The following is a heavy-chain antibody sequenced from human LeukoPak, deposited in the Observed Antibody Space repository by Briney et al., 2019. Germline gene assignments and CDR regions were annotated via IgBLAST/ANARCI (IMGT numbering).Heavy chain of an antibody. CDR3: ARGVLWSGYFYFDY. J-gene: IGHJ4*02. Sequence: GGSLRLSCAVSGFTFSDYYMDWVRQAPGKGLEWVGRIRNKANSYTTGYAASVKGRFTISRDDSKNSLYLQMNSLKAEDTAMYYCARGVLWSGYFYFDYWGQGTLVTVSS. V-gene: IGHV3-72*01. CDR2: IRNKANSYTT. D-gene: IGHD3-3*01. CDR1: GFTFSDYY.